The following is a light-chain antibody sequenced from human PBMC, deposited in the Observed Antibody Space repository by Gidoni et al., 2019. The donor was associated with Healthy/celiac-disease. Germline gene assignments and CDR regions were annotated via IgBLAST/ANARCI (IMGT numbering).Light chain of an antibody. V-gene: IGKV3-15*01. CDR3: QQYNNWPPWT. CDR1: QCVSSN. J-gene: IGKJ1*01. CDR2: GAS. Sequence: EIVMTQSPATLSVSPGERATLSCRASQCVSSNLAWYQQNPGQAPRLLIYGASTRATGIPARFSGSGSGTEFTLTISSLQAEDFAVYYCQQYNNWPPWTFGQGTKVEIK.